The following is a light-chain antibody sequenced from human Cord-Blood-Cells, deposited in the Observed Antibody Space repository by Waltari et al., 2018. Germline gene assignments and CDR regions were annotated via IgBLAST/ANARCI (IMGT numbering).Light chain of an antibody. J-gene: IGKJ1*01. Sequence: DIQMTQSPSSLSASVGDRVTITCRASQSISSHLKWYQQKPGEAPKLLSYAASSLQSGVPARFSGSGSGTDFTLTISSLQPEDFATDYCQQSYRTPRTFGQGTKVEIK. V-gene: IGKV1-39*01. CDR3: QQSYRTPRT. CDR1: QSISSH. CDR2: AAS.